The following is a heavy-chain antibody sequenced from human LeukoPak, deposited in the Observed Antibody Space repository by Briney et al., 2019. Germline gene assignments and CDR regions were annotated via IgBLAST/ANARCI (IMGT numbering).Heavy chain of an antibody. CDR1: GGSISSSNW. J-gene: IGHJ4*02. D-gene: IGHD3-16*01. CDR2: IYHSGST. CDR3: ARSPPPYGTHDY. V-gene: IGHV4-4*02. Sequence: PSETLSLTCAVSGGSISSSNWWCWVRQPPGEGLGWIGEIYHSGSTNYNPSLKSRVTISVDKSKNQFSLKLSSVTAADTAVYYCARSPPPYGTHDYWGQGTLVTVSS.